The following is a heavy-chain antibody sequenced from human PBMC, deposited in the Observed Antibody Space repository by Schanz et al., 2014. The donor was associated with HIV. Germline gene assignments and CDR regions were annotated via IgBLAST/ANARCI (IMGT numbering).Heavy chain of an antibody. CDR1: GFTFSNFA. J-gene: IGHJ4*02. V-gene: IGHV3-33*06. CDR3: AKGLRQWLVLGVSGY. Sequence: QVQLVESGGGVVQPGRSLRLSCAASGFTFSNFAMHWVRQAPGKGLEWAAVIWYDESHKGYAYSVKGRFTISRDNSKNTLYLQMNSLRAEDTAVYYCAKGLRQWLVLGVSGYWGQGTLVTVSS. D-gene: IGHD6-19*01. CDR2: IWYDESHK.